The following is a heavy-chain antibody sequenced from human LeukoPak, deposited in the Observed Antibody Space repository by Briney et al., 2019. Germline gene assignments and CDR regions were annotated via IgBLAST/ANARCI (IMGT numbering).Heavy chain of an antibody. J-gene: IGHJ6*02. V-gene: IGHV1-58*02. CDR3: AASNSSSYYGMDV. CDR1: GFTFTSSA. D-gene: IGHD6-13*01. CDR2: IVVGSGNT. Sequence: GTSVKVSCKASGFTFTSSAMQWVRQARGQRLEWIGWIVVGSGNTNYAQKFQERVTITRDMSTSTAYVELSSLRSEDTAVYYCAASNSSSYYGMDVWGQGTTVTVSS.